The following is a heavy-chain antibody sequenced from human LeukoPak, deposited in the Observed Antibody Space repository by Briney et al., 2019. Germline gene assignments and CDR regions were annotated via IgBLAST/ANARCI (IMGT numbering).Heavy chain of an antibody. CDR2: IYYSGST. V-gene: IGHV4-39*01. Sequence: SETLSLTCTVSGGSISSSSYYWGWVRQPPGKGSEWIGTIYYSGSTYYNASLKSRGTISVDTSKNQFSLKLNSVTAADTAVYFCARQVVAVAGTGYFDYWGQGTLVTVSS. D-gene: IGHD6-19*01. CDR3: ARQVVAVAGTGYFDY. J-gene: IGHJ4*02. CDR1: GGSISSSSYY.